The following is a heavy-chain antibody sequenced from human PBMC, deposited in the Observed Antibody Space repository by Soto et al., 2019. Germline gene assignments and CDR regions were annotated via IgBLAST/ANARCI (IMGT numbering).Heavy chain of an antibody. CDR2: ISYDGSNK. CDR3: ARDVGGWLPPTKAPFPVSSAEYFQH. V-gene: IGHV3-30-3*01. J-gene: IGHJ1*01. D-gene: IGHD6-19*01. CDR1: GFTFSSYA. Sequence: GGSLRLSCAASGFTFSSYAMHWVRQAPGKGLEWVAVISYDGSNKYYADSVKGRFTISRDNSKNTLYLQMNSLRAEDTAVYYCARDVGGWLPPTKAPFPVSSAEYFQHWGQGTLVTVSS.